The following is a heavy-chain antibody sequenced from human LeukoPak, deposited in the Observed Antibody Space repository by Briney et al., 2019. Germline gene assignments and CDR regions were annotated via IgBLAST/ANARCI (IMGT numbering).Heavy chain of an antibody. Sequence: GAPVKVSSTASGYTFTPYYIHWGRHAPGQGLEWMGWINPNSGGTKYTQKIQGGGTMTRDTSISTDYMELSRLRSDDTAVYYCASPYYDILTGYYTVADDAFDIWGQGTMVTVSS. CDR1: GYTFTPYY. J-gene: IGHJ3*02. D-gene: IGHD3-9*01. CDR2: INPNSGGT. CDR3: ASPYYDILTGYYTVADDAFDI. V-gene: IGHV1-2*02.